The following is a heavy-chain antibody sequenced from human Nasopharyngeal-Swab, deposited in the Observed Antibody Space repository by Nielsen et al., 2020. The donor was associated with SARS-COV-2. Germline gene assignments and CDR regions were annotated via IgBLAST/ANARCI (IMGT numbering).Heavy chain of an antibody. CDR3: ARDGLVSGSYDAFDI. CDR2: INPSGGST. CDR1: GYTFTSYY. J-gene: IGHJ3*02. Sequence: ASVKVSCKASGYTFTSYYMHWVRQAPGQGLEWMGIINPSGGSTSYAQKFQGRVTTTRDTSTSTVYMELSSLRSEDTAVYYCARDGLVSGSYDAFDIWGQGTMVTVSS. V-gene: IGHV1-46*01. D-gene: IGHD1-26*01.